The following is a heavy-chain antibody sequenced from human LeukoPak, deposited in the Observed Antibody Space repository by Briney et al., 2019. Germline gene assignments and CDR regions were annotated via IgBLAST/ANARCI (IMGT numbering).Heavy chain of an antibody. J-gene: IGHJ3*02. D-gene: IGHD3-9*01. CDR1: GGSISSGGYS. CDR3: ARRDILTGLAAFDI. V-gene: IGHV4-30-2*01. CDR2: IYHSGST. Sequence: PSQTLSLTCAVSGGSISSGGYSWSWIRQPPGKGLEWIGYIYHSGSTYYNPSLKSRVTISVDRSKNQFSLKLSSVTAADTAVYYCARRDILTGLAAFDIWGQGTMVTVSS.